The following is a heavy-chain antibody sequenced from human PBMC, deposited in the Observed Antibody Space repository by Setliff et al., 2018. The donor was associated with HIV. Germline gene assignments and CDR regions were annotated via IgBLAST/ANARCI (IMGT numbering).Heavy chain of an antibody. D-gene: IGHD6-19*01. Sequence: ASVKVSCKASGGTFSSYAISWVRQAPGQGLEWMGWISTYNGNTHYAQKLQGRVTMTTDTSTSTAYMELRSLRSDDTAMYYCARKYTGGPLDYWGQGTLVTVSS. V-gene: IGHV1-18*01. CDR2: ISTYNGNT. J-gene: IGHJ4*02. CDR3: ARKYTGGPLDY. CDR1: GGTFSSYA.